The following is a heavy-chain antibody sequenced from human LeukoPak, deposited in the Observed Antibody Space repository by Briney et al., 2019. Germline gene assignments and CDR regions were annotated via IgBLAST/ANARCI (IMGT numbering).Heavy chain of an antibody. J-gene: IGHJ4*02. D-gene: IGHD3-10*01. CDR1: EFTFSNYG. V-gene: IGHV3-30*02. Sequence: GGSLRLSCAESEFTFSNYGMQWVRQAPGKGLEWVAFIQYDGSNKYYGNSVKGRFTISRDTSKNTLYLQMNSLRAEDTAVYYCAKEHGSGSYFDYWGQGTLVTVSS. CDR3: AKEHGSGSYFDY. CDR2: IQYDGSNK.